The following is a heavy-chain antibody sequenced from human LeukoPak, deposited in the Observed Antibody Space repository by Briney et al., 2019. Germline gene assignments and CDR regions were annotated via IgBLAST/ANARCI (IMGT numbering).Heavy chain of an antibody. CDR2: IFPSGGEI. CDR3: ARDRNEYSSSSPFDY. J-gene: IGHJ4*02. Sequence: GGSLRLSCAASGFTFSTFAMIWVRQPPGKGLEWVSSIFPSGGEIHYADSVKGRFTISRDNSKNTLYLQMNSLRAEDTAVYYCARDRNEYSSSSPFDYWGQGTLVTVSS. V-gene: IGHV3-23*01. CDR1: GFTFSTFA. D-gene: IGHD6-6*01.